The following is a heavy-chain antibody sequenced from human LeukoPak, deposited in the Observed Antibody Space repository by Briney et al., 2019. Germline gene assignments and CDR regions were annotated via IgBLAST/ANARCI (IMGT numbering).Heavy chain of an antibody. CDR2: INPSGGST. V-gene: IGHV1-46*01. CDR3: ARGMVTPPHYYYYYYMDV. J-gene: IGHJ6*03. CDR1: GYTFTSYY. Sequence: ASVKVSCKASGYTFTSYYMHWVRQAPGQGLEWMGIINPSGGSTSYAQKFQGRVTITTDESTSTAYMELSSLRSEDTAVYYCARGMVTPPHYYYYYYMDVWGKGTTVTVSS. D-gene: IGHD4-23*01.